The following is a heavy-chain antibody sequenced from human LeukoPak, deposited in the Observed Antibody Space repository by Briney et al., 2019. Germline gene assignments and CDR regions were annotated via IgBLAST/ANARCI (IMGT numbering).Heavy chain of an antibody. V-gene: IGHV3-21*01. J-gene: IGHJ3*02. CDR1: GFTFSSYS. Sequence: GGSLRLSCAASGFTFSSYSMNWVRQAPGKGLEWVSSISSSSSYIYYAASVKGRFTISRDNAKNSLYQQMNSLRAEDTAVYYCARDLGVGASYDAFDIWGQGTMVTVSS. CDR3: ARDLGVGASYDAFDI. CDR2: ISSSSSYI. D-gene: IGHD1-26*01.